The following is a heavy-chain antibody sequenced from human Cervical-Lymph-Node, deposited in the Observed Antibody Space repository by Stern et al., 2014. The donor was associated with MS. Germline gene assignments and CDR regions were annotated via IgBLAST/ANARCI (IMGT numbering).Heavy chain of an antibody. CDR1: GDSFSTYA. V-gene: IGHV1-69*01. CDR2: IIPMLKTT. J-gene: IGHJ6*02. D-gene: IGHD3-10*01. Sequence: VQLVQSGAEVKRPGSSVKVSCKAPGDSFSTYAFSWVRQAPGQGLEWMGGIIPMLKTTNYAQSFLGRLTVTADASTSTVYMELTSLRPEGTAVYFCGRDRDIKCRGWGQGNYYYAMDVWGQGTTLIVSS. CDR3: GRDRDIKCRGWGQGNYYYAMDV.